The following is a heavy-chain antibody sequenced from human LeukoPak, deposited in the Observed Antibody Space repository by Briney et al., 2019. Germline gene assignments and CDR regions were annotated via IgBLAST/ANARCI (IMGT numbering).Heavy chain of an antibody. CDR3: ASSSITMIVVPDYYYYGMDV. D-gene: IGHD3-22*01. CDR2: IIPILGIA. Sequence: ASVKVSCKASGGTFSSYAISWVRQAPGQGLEWMGRIIPILGIANYAQKFQGRVTITADKSTSTAYMELSSLRSEDTAVYYCASSSITMIVVPDYYYYGMDVRGQGTTVTVSS. V-gene: IGHV1-69*04. J-gene: IGHJ6*02. CDR1: GGTFSSYA.